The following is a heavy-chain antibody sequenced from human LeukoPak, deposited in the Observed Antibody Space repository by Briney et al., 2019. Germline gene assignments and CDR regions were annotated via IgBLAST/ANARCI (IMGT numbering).Heavy chain of an antibody. CDR1: GGSISSYY. CDR3: ARARSGSSNWFDP. J-gene: IGHJ5*02. V-gene: IGHV4-59*12. Sequence: SETLSLTCTVSGGSISSYYWSWIRQPPGKGLEWIGYIYYSGSTNYNPSLKSRITISVDRSKNQFSLKLSSVTAADTAVYYCARARSGSSNWFDPWGQGTLVTVSS. CDR2: IYYSGST. D-gene: IGHD3-10*01.